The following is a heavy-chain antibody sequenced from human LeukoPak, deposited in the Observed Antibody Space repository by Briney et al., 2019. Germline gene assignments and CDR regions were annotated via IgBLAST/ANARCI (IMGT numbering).Heavy chain of an antibody. D-gene: IGHD2-15*01. CDR2: IYYSGST. V-gene: IGHV4-61*01. J-gene: IGHJ3*02. CDR3: ARGGINDAFDI. CDR1: GVSVRSGSYY. Sequence: PETLSLTWTVSGVSVRSGSYYWSWIRQPPGKGLEWIGYIYYSGSTNYNPSLKSRVTISVDTSKNQFSLKLSSVTAADTAVYYCARGGINDAFDIWGQGTMVTVSS.